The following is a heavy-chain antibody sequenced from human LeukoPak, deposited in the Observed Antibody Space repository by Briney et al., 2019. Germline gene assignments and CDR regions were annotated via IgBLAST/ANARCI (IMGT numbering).Heavy chain of an antibody. CDR3: ARVPLYDSSGYYYPY. V-gene: IGHV1-3*01. D-gene: IGHD3-22*01. CDR2: INAGNGNT. CDR1: GYTFTSYA. Sequence: GASVKVSCKASGYTFTSYAMHWVRQAPGQRLEWMGWINAGNGNTKYSQKFQGRVTITRDTSASTAYMELSSLRSEDTAVYYCARVPLYDSSGYYYPYWGQGTLVTVSS. J-gene: IGHJ1*01.